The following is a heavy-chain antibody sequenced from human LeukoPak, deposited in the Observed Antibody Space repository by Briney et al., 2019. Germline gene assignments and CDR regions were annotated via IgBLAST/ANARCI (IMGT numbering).Heavy chain of an antibody. CDR1: GDSISTSNSY. CDR3: AGFHTGSGSHWFDP. V-gene: IGHV4-39*01. CDR2: IYYSGNT. Sequence: SETLSLTCTVSGDSISTSNSYWGWIRQPPGKGLEWIGSIYYSGNTYYNASLKSRVTISVDTSKNQFSLKLTSVIAADTAVYYCAGFHTGSGSHWFDPWGQGTLVTVSS. D-gene: IGHD3-10*01. J-gene: IGHJ5*02.